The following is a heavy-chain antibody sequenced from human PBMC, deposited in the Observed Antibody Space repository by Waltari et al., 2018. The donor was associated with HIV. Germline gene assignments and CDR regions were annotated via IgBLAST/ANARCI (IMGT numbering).Heavy chain of an antibody. CDR3: ARTSPPEYYYGSGSYPGYFDY. Sequence: QVQLVQSGAEVKKPGASVKVSCKASGYTFTSYAMHWVRQAPGPRMAGMGWINAGNGNTKYSREFQGRVTITRDTSASTAYMELSSLRSEDTAVYYCARTSPPEYYYGSGSYPGYFDYWGQGTLVTVSS. CDR2: INAGNGNT. CDR1: GYTFTSYA. D-gene: IGHD3-10*01. J-gene: IGHJ4*02. V-gene: IGHV1-3*01.